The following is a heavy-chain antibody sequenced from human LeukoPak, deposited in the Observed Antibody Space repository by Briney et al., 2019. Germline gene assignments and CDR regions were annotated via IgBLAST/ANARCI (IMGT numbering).Heavy chain of an antibody. CDR1: GGSISSSSYY. J-gene: IGHJ4*02. CDR3: ARLSITMIVVY. V-gene: IGHV4-39*01. Sequence: KPSETLSLTCTVSGGSISSSSYYWGWIRQPPGKGLEWIGSIYYSGSTYYNPSLKSRVTVSVDTSKNQFSLKLSSVTAADTAVYYCARLSITMIVVYWGQGTLVTVSS. D-gene: IGHD3-22*01. CDR2: IYYSGST.